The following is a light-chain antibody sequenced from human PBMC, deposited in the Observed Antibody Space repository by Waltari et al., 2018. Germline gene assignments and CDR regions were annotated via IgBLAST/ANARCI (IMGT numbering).Light chain of an antibody. CDR3: QNHERLPAT. V-gene: IGKV3-20*01. CDR2: AAS. Sequence: VLTQSPGTLSLSPGEKATLSCRASQSISKYLVWYQQRPGHAPRLLIYAASTRAPGVPDRFSGSGYGTDFTLTISRLEPEDFAVYYCQNHERLPATFGQGTKVGIK. CDR1: QSISKY. J-gene: IGKJ1*01.